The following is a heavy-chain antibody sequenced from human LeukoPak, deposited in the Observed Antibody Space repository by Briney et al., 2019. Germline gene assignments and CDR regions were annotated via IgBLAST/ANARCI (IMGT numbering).Heavy chain of an antibody. CDR2: IKQDGSEK. CDR1: GFTFSTYW. Sequence: GGFLRLSSAASGFTFSTYWMSWVRQAPGKGLEWVANIKQDGSEKYYVDSVKGRFTICRDNAKNSVYLQMNSLRAEDTAVYYCARDRQNKHFWSGGDYWGQGTLVTVSS. D-gene: IGHD3-3*02. V-gene: IGHV3-7*01. J-gene: IGHJ4*02. CDR3: ARDRQNKHFWSGGDY.